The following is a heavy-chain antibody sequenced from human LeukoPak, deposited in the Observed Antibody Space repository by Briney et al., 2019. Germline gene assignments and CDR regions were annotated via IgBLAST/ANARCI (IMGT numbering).Heavy chain of an antibody. D-gene: IGHD2-8*01. J-gene: IGHJ5*02. Sequence: ASVNPSSKSSGYTFTSYYIHWVRHPPGQGLEWMGVINPIGDGTSYAQKLQGRVPMTRDTSTSTVYMDLRSLRSEDTAVYFCARGMLAVPSNWFDPWGQGTLVTVS. CDR3: ARGMLAVPSNWFDP. CDR1: GYTFTSYY. CDR2: INPIGDGT. V-gene: IGHV1-46*01.